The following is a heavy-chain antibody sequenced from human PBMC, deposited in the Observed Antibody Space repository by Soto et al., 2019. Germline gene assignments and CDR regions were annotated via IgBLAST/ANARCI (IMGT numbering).Heavy chain of an antibody. J-gene: IGHJ4*02. D-gene: IGHD5-18*01. CDR2: INHSGST. CDR3: SRGPSHGAFDC. V-gene: IGHV4-34*01. Sequence: SETLSLTCAVYGGSFSGYYWSWIRQPPGKGLEWIGEINHSGSTNYNPSLKSRVTISVDTSKNQFSLKLSSVTAAETAVYYCSRGPSHGAFDCWGQGTSVTVSS. CDR1: GGSFSGYY.